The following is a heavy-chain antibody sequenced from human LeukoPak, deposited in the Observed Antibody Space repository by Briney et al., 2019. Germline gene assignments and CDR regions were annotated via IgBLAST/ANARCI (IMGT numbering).Heavy chain of an antibody. Sequence: SGGSLRLSCAASGFTFSSYGMHWVRQAPGKGLEWVAFIRYDGSNKYYADSVKGRFTISRDNSKNTLYLQMNSLRAEDTAVYYCANRRLGPESYYFDYWGQGTLVTVSS. CDR1: GFTFSSYG. CDR3: ANRRLGPESYYFDY. V-gene: IGHV3-30*02. D-gene: IGHD3-16*02. J-gene: IGHJ4*02. CDR2: IRYDGSNK.